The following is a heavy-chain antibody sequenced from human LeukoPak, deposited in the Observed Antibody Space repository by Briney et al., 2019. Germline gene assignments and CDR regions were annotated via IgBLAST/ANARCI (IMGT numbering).Heavy chain of an antibody. Sequence: GGSLRLSCAAPGFTFSSYWMSWVRQAPGKGLEWVANIKQEGSEKYYVDSVKGRFTISRDNAKNSLYLQMNSLRAEDTAVYYCAREPRCSGGSCYSYYYYGMDVWGQGTTVTVSS. CDR3: AREPRCSGGSCYSYYYYGMDV. D-gene: IGHD2-15*01. J-gene: IGHJ6*02. V-gene: IGHV3-7*01. CDR1: GFTFSSYW. CDR2: IKQEGSEK.